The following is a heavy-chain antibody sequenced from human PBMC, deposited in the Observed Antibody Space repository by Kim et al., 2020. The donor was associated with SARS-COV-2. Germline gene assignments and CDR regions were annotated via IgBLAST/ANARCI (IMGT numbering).Heavy chain of an antibody. CDR1: GFTFSTSA. D-gene: IGHD4-17*01. J-gene: IGHJ4*02. CDR3: AKTRYGDDSYYFDY. Sequence: GGSLRLSCAASGFTFSTSAMSWVRQAPGKGLEWVSAISASGVSTYYADAVKGRVTISRDNSKNTHYLQMNTMSAETAAVSYYAKTRYGDDSYYFDYGGQG. CDR2: ISASGVST. V-gene: IGHV3-23*01.